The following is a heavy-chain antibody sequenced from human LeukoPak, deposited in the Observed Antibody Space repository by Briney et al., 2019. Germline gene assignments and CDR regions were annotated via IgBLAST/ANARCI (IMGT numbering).Heavy chain of an antibody. V-gene: IGHV6-1*01. CDR1: GDSVSSNSAA. J-gene: IGHJ6*04. Sequence: SQTLSLTCAISGDSVSSNSAAWNWIRQSPSRGLEWLGRTYYRSKWYNDYAVSVKSRITINPDTSKNRFSLQLNSVTPEDTAVYYCARDLYYDILTGDYYYYGMDVWGKGTTVTVSS. D-gene: IGHD3-9*01. CDR3: ARDLYYDILTGDYYYYGMDV. CDR2: TYYRSKWYN.